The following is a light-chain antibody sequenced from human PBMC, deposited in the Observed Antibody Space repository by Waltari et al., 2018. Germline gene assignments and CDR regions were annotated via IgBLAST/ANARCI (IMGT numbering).Light chain of an antibody. Sequence: DVAMTQSPLSLPVTLGQPASISCRSSQGLVSSDGNTYFNWFQQRPGQAPRRLLYKVSSRERGVPDRFSGSGSGTDVTLRISRVEAEDVGVYYCMQGTHWPWTFGQGTKVEIK. V-gene: IGKV2-30*01. CDR3: MQGTHWPWT. CDR1: QGLVSSDGNTY. J-gene: IGKJ1*01. CDR2: KVS.